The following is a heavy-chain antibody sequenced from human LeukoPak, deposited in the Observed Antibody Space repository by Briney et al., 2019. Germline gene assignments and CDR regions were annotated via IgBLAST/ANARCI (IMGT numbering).Heavy chain of an antibody. Sequence: KPSETLSLTCAVYGGSFSGYYWSWIRQPPGKGLEWIGEINHSGSTNYNPSLKSRVTISVDTSKNQFSLKLSSVTAADTAVYYCARRDTSFDSWGQGTLVTVS. CDR2: INHSGST. V-gene: IGHV4-34*01. J-gene: IGHJ4*02. CDR1: GGSFSGYY. CDR3: ARRDTSFDS. D-gene: IGHD5-18*01.